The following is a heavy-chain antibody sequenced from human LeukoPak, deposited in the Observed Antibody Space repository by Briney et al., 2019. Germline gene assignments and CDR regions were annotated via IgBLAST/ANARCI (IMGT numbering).Heavy chain of an antibody. J-gene: IGHJ4*02. D-gene: IGHD3-9*01. CDR1: GFTLSSYA. CDR2: ISGSGGST. CDR3: AKRLSPYYDILTGYSLALDY. V-gene: IGHV3-23*01. Sequence: GGSLRLSCAASGFTLSSYAMSWVRQAPGKGLEWVSAISGSGGSTYYADSVKGRFTISRDNSKNTLYPQMNSLRVEDTAVYYCAKRLSPYYDILTGYSLALDYWGQGTLVTVSS.